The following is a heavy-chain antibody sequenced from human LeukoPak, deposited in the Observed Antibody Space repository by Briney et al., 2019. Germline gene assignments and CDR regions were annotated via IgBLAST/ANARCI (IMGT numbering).Heavy chain of an antibody. CDR2: IYHSGST. CDR3: ARGTDPTDTAMVTGEDWFDP. CDR1: GYSISSGYY. J-gene: IGHJ5*02. V-gene: IGHV4-38-2*02. Sequence: PSETLSLTCTVSGYSISSGYYWGWIRQPPGKGLEWIGSIYHSGSTYYNPSLKSRVTISVDTSKNQFSLKLSSVTAADTAVYYCARGTDPTDTAMVTGEDWFDPWGQGTLVTVSS. D-gene: IGHD5-18*01.